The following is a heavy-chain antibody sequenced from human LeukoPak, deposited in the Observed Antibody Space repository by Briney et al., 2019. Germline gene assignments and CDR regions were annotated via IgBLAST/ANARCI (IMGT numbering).Heavy chain of an antibody. CDR2: INTNTGNP. CDR3: ARMYCSGGSCYGDDY. J-gene: IGHJ4*02. V-gene: IGHV7-4-1*02. Sequence: ASVKVSCKASGYTFTSYAMNWVRQAPGQGLGWMGWINTNTGNPTYAQGFTGRFVFSLDTSVGTAYLQISSLKAEDTAVYYCARMYCSGGSCYGDDYWGQGTLVTVSS. CDR1: GYTFTSYA. D-gene: IGHD2-15*01.